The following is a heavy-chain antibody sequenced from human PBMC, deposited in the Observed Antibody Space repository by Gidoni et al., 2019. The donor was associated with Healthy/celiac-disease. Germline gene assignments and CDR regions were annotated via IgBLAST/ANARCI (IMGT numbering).Heavy chain of an antibody. CDR3: TARVPDY. V-gene: IGHV3-73*01. CDR1: GFTFSGPA. D-gene: IGHD3-10*01. CDR2: IRSKANSYAT. Sequence: EVQLVASGGGLVQPVGSLTLSCAASGFTFSGPAMHWVRQASGKGLDWVGRIRSKANSYATAYAEAVKGRFNISRDDSKKTAYLQMNSLKTDDTAVYYWTARVPDYWGQGTLVTVSS. J-gene: IGHJ4*02.